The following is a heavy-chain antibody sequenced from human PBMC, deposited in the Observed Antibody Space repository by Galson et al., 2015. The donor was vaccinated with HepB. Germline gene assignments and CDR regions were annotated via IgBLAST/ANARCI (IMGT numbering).Heavy chain of an antibody. CDR2: INHSGST. Sequence: ETLSLTCAVYGGSFSGYYWSWIRQPPGKGLEWIGEINHSGSTNYNPSLKSRVTISVDTSKNQFSLKLSSVTAADTAVYYCARGPRAHRVYFDYWGQGTLVTVSS. V-gene: IGHV4-34*01. CDR3: ARGPRAHRVYFDY. J-gene: IGHJ4*02. CDR1: GGSFSGYY.